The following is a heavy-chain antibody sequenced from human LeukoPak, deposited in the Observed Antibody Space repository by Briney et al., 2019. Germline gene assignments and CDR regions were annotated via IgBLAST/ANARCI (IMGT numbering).Heavy chain of an antibody. D-gene: IGHD3-22*01. CDR1: GGSISSGGYY. Sequence: SETLSLTCTVSGGSISSGGYYWSWIRQHPGKGLEWIGYIYYSGSTYYNPSLKSRVTISVDTSKNQVSLKLSSVTAADTAVYYCARSGSGYDFDYWGQGTLVTVSS. CDR2: IYYSGST. V-gene: IGHV4-31*03. J-gene: IGHJ4*02. CDR3: ARSGSGYDFDY.